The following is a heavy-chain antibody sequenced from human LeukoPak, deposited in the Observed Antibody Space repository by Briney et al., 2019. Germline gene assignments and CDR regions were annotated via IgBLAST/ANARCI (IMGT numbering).Heavy chain of an antibody. V-gene: IGHV3-48*04. J-gene: IGHJ4*02. CDR1: GFTFSIYT. Sequence: GGSLRLSCAASGFTFSIYTMNWVRQAPRKGLGWVSYISTSSSTIYSADPVKGRFTISRDNAKNSLYLQMNSLRAEDTAVYYCARGSGSYFHWGQGTLVTVSS. D-gene: IGHD1-26*01. CDR3: ARGSGSYFH. CDR2: ISTSSSTI.